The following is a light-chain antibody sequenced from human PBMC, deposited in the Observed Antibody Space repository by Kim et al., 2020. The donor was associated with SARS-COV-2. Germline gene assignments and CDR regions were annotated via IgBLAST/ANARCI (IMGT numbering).Light chain of an antibody. CDR3: CSYAGSSTLV. CDR2: EVS. CDR1: SSDVGSYNL. V-gene: IGLV2-23*02. J-gene: IGLJ2*01. Sequence: GQSITISCTGTSSDVGSYNLVSWYQQHPGKAPKLMIYEVSKRPSGVSNRFSGSKSGNTASLTISGPQAEDEADYYCCSYAGSSTLVFGGGTQLTVL.